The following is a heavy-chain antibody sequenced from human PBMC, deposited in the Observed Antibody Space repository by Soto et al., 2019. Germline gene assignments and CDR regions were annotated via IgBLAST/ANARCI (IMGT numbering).Heavy chain of an antibody. D-gene: IGHD6-19*01. CDR2: ISWDGGST. J-gene: IGHJ6*02. CDR1: GFTFDDYA. CDR3: AKDTGGEVAGVYYYYGTDV. V-gene: IGHV3-43D*04. Sequence: PGGSLRLSCAASGFTFDDYAMHWVRQAPGKGLEWVSLISWDGGSTYYADSVKGRFTISRDNSKNSLYLQMNSLRAEDTALYYCAKDTGGEVAGVYYYYGTDVWGQGTTVTVSS.